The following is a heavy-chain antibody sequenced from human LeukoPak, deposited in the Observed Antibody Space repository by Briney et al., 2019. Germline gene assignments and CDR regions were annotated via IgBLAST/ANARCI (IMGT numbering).Heavy chain of an antibody. D-gene: IGHD3-10*01. CDR1: GGSISSYY. CDR2: IYYSGST. V-gene: IGHV4-59*12. CDR3: ARLTEVPVISY. J-gene: IGHJ4*02. Sequence: PSETLSLTCTVSGGSISSYYWSWIRQPPGKGLEWIGYIYYSGSTNYNPSLKSRVTISVDTSKNQFSLKLSSVTAADTAVYYCARLTEVPVISYWGQGTLVTVSS.